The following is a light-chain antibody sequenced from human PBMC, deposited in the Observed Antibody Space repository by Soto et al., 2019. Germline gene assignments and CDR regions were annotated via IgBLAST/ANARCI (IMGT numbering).Light chain of an antibody. CDR2: EVS. CDR1: SSDVGGYDY. CDR3: SSFGGTIQV. J-gene: IGLJ2*01. V-gene: IGLV2-14*01. Sequence: QSALTQPASVSGSPGQSITISCTGTSSDVGGYDYVSWYQQYPGKAPKLMIYEVSSRPSGVSNRFSGSKSGNTASLTISGLQAEDEADYYCSSFGGTIQVFGGATKLTVL.